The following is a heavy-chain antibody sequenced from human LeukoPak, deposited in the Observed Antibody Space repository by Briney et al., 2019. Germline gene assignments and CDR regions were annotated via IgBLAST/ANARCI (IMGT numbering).Heavy chain of an antibody. D-gene: IGHD5-18*01. V-gene: IGHV4-39*01. CDR1: GGSISSSSYY. J-gene: IGHJ6*02. Sequence: PSETLSLTCTVSGGSISSSSYYWGWIRQPPGKGLGWIGSIYYSGGTYYNPSLKSRVTISVDTSKNQFSLKLSSVTAADTAVYYGYSYGYTRNYYYYGMDVWGQGTTVTVSS. CDR2: IYYSGGT. CDR3: YSYGYTRNYYYYGMDV.